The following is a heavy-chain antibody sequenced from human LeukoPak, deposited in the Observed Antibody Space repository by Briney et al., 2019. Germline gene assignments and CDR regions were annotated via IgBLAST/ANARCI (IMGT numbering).Heavy chain of an antibody. CDR2: ISGSGGGT. J-gene: IGHJ4*02. CDR3: AKARYSSGWDYFDY. D-gene: IGHD6-19*01. V-gene: IGHV3-23*01. CDR1: GFTFSSYA. Sequence: WGSLRLSCAASGFTFSSYAMSWVRQAPGKGLEWVSGISGSGGGTYYVDSVKGRFTISRDNSKDTLDLQMNSLRADDTAVYYCAKARYSSGWDYFDYWGQGTLVTVSS.